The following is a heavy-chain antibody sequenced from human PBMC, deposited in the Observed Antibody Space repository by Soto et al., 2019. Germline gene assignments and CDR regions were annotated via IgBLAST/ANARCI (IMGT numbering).Heavy chain of an antibody. CDR3: ASSTTTVTTKYYYYYGMDV. V-gene: IGHV1-2*04. CDR1: GGTFSSYA. D-gene: IGHD4-17*01. J-gene: IGHJ6*02. CDR2: INPNSGGT. Sequence: ASVKVSCKASGGTFSSYAISWVRQAPGQGLEWMGWINPNSGGTNYAQKFQGWVTMTRDTSISTAYMELSRLRSDDTAVYYCASSTTTVTTKYYYYYGMDVWGQGTTVTVSS.